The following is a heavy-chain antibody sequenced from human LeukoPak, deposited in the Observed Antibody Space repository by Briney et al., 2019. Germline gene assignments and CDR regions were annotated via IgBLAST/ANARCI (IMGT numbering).Heavy chain of an antibody. D-gene: IGHD6-19*01. CDR3: ARDETRRAAVAGFVY. V-gene: IGHV5-10-1*01. J-gene: IGHJ4*02. Sequence: GESLKISCKGSGYSFTSYWISWVRQMPGKGLEWMGRIDPSDSYTNYSPSFQGHVTISADKSISTAYLQWSSLKASDTAVYYCARDETRRAAVAGFVYWGQGTLVTVSS. CDR1: GYSFTSYW. CDR2: IDPSDSYT.